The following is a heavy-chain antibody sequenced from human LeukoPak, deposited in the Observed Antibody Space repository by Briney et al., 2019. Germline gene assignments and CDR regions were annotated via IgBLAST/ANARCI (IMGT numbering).Heavy chain of an antibody. CDR1: GFTFSDYY. CDR2: ISWDSSYT. V-gene: IGHV3-11*05. D-gene: IGHD6-13*01. CDR3: ARDPYSSTWSYGMDV. J-gene: IGHJ6*02. Sequence: GGSLRLSCAASGFTFSDYYMSWIRQAPGRGLEWVSYISWDSSYTSYADSVKGRFTVSRDNAQKSLYLQMDSLRAEDTAVYYCARDPYSSTWSYGMDVWGQGTTVTVSS.